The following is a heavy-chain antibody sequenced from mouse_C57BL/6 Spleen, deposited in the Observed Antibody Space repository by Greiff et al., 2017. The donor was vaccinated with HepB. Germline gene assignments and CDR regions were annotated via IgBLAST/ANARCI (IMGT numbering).Heavy chain of an antibody. CDR1: GFTFSSYG. CDR2: ISSGGSYT. V-gene: IGHV5-6*02. CDR3: ARPDGYYPLWDFDV. Sequence: DVKLVESGGDLVKPGGSLKLSCAASGFTFSSYGMSWVRQTPDKRLEWVATISSGGSYTYYPDSVKGRFTLSRDNAKNTLYLQMSSLKSEDTAMYCCARPDGYYPLWDFDVWGTGTTVTVSS. D-gene: IGHD2-3*01. J-gene: IGHJ1*03.